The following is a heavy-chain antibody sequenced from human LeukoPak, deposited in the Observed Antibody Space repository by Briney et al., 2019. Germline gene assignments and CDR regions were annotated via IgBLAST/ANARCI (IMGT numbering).Heavy chain of an antibody. CDR2: ISYDGSNK. CDR3: ARGLLPRGLVVAGGLGY. D-gene: IGHD6-19*01. CDR1: GFTFSSYV. Sequence: GSLRLSCAASGFTFSSYVMHWVRQAPGKGLEWVAGISYDGSNKYYADSVKGRFTFSRDNSKNTLYLQMNSLKAEDTAVYYCARGLLPRGLVVAGGLGYWGQGTLLTVSS. J-gene: IGHJ4*02. V-gene: IGHV3-30*04.